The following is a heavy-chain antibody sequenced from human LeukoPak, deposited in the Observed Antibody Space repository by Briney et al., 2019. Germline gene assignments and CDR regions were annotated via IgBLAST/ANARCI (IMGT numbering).Heavy chain of an antibody. D-gene: IGHD3-16*01. CDR3: AKEYDYVWPPQYYFDY. Sequence: GGSLRLSCAASGFTFSSNWMTWVRQAPGKGLEWVANIKEDGSEKYYVGSVEGRFTISRDNAKNSVYLQMNSLRAEDTAVYYCAKEYDYVWPPQYYFDYWGQGTLVTVSS. CDR1: GFTFSSNW. CDR2: IKEDGSEK. J-gene: IGHJ4*02. V-gene: IGHV3-7*01.